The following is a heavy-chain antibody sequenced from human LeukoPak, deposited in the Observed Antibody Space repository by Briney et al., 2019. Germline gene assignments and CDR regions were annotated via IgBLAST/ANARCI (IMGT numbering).Heavy chain of an antibody. Sequence: GGSLRLSCAASGFTVGYNYMTWVRQVPGKGLEWVAAIYNSGSTYYADSVKGRFTISRDNSKNTMYLQMNSLKGEDTAVYYCARRSNPPGRIDHWGQGTLVTVSS. V-gene: IGHV3-66*04. CDR2: IYNSGST. CDR3: ARRSNPPGRIDH. J-gene: IGHJ4*02. CDR1: GFTVGYNY. D-gene: IGHD1-14*01.